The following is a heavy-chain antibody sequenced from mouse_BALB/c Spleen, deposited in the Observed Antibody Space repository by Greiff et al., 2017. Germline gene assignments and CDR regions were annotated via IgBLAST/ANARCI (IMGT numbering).Heavy chain of an antibody. V-gene: IGHV5-17*02. J-gene: IGHJ2*01. Sequence: DVMLVESGGGLVQPGGSRKLSCAASGFTFSSFGMHWVRQAPEKGLEWVAYISSGSSTIYYADTVKGRFTISRDNPKNTLFLQMTSLRSEDTAMYYCARSGYYVGVDYWGQGTTLTVSS. D-gene: IGHD2-3*01. CDR2: ISSGSSTI. CDR3: ARSGYYVGVDY. CDR1: GFTFSSFG.